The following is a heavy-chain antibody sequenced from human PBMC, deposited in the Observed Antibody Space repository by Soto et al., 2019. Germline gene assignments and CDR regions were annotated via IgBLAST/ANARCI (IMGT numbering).Heavy chain of an antibody. Sequence: EVQLVESGGGLVKPGGPLRLSFAASGFTFSSYSMNWVRQAPGKGLEWVSSISSSSSYIYYADSVKGRFTISRDNAKNSLYLQMNSLRAEDTAVYYCAREVSKYSGYDFDYWGQGTLVTVSS. CDR2: ISSSSSYI. CDR3: AREVSKYSGYDFDY. J-gene: IGHJ4*02. V-gene: IGHV3-21*01. D-gene: IGHD5-12*01. CDR1: GFTFSSYS.